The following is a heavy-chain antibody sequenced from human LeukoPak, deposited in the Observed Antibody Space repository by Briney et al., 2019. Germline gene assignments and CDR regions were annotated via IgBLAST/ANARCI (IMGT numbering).Heavy chain of an antibody. CDR3: ARAIAYYYDSSGPGWFDP. Sequence: SETLSLTCAVYGGSFSGYYWSWIRQPPGKGLEWIGEINHSGSTNYNPSLKSRVTISVDTSKNQFSLKLSSVTAADTAVYYCARAIAYYYDSSGPGWFDPWGQGTLVTVSS. V-gene: IGHV4-34*01. CDR1: GGSFSGYY. D-gene: IGHD3-22*01. J-gene: IGHJ5*02. CDR2: INHSGST.